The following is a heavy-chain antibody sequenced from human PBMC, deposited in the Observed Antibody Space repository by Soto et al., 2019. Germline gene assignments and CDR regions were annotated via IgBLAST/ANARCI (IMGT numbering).Heavy chain of an antibody. CDR2: IYYSGST. J-gene: IGHJ5*02. Sequence: QVQLQESGPGLVKPSQTLSLTCTVSGGSISSGGYYWSWIRQHPGKGLEWIGYIYYSGSTYYNPSLKSRVTISVDTSKNQFSLKLSSVTAADTAVYYCARGEGTTVVTYHWFDPWGQGTLVTVSS. CDR1: GGSISSGGYY. V-gene: IGHV4-31*03. CDR3: ARGEGTTVVTYHWFDP. D-gene: IGHD4-17*01.